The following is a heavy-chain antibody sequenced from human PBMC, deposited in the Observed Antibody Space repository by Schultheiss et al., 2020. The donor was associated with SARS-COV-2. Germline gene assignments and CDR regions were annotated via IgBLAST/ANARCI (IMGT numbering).Heavy chain of an antibody. CDR2: ISSNGGST. D-gene: IGHD5-18*01. CDR3: ARRGYSYGMDV. CDR1: GFTFSSYS. Sequence: GGSLRLSCAASGFTFSSYSMNWVRQAPGKGLEYVSAISSNGGSTYYADSVKGRFTISRDNSKNTLYLQMNSLRAGDTAVYYCARRGYSYGMDVWGQGTTVTVSS. J-gene: IGHJ6*02. V-gene: IGHV3-64*04.